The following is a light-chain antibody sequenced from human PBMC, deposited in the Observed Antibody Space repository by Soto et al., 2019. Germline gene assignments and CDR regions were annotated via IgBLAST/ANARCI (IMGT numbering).Light chain of an antibody. Sequence: DIQMTQSPSGLSASVGDRVTITSRASQSIDSWLAWYQQKPGKAPKLLMYKASSLESGVPSRFSGSGSETEFTLTISSLQPDDFATYYCQHYKSYPWTFGQGTKVDI. J-gene: IGKJ1*01. CDR1: QSIDSW. CDR3: QHYKSYPWT. CDR2: KAS. V-gene: IGKV1-5*03.